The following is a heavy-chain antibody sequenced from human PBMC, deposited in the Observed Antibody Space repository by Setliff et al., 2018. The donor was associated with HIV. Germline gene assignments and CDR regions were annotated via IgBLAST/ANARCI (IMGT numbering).Heavy chain of an antibody. CDR1: GGSINSHY. Sequence: PSETLSLTCTVSGGSINSHYWSWIRQPPGKGLEYIGYIYFTGITNYNPSLQSRVTISIDTTEKQLFLRVRSVTAADTAVYYCARGGYSSKWYSWFDPWGQGTLVTVSS. CDR2: IYFTGIT. D-gene: IGHD2-2*01. J-gene: IGHJ5*01. V-gene: IGHV4-59*11. CDR3: ARGGYSSKWYSWFDP.